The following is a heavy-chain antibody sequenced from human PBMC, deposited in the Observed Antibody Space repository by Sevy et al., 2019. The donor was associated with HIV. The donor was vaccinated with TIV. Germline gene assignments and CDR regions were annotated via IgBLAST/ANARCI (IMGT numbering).Heavy chain of an antibody. J-gene: IGHJ5*02. D-gene: IGHD3-3*01. CDR1: GFTFSDYY. CDR3: ARDTTYYDFWSGYYTGWFDP. Sequence: GGSLRLSCAASGFTFSDYYMSWVRQAPGKGLEWVSYISSRGRTIYYADSVKGRFTISRDKAKNSLYLQMNSLRAEDKAVYYCARDTTYYDFWSGYYTGWFDPWGQGTLVTVSS. V-gene: IGHV3-11*01. CDR2: ISSRGRTI.